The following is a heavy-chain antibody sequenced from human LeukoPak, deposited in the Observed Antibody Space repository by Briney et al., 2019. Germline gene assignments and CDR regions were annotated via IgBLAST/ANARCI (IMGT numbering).Heavy chain of an antibody. D-gene: IGHD2-15*01. V-gene: IGHV3-21*01. CDR3: ARERWPALEFDY. CDR2: ISSSSSYI. Sequence: GGSLRLSCAVSGFTFSSYSMNWVRQAPGKGLEWVSSISSSSSYIYYADSVKGRFTISRDNAKNSLYLQMNSLRAEDTAVYYCARERWPALEFDYWGQGTLVTVSS. CDR1: GFTFSSYS. J-gene: IGHJ4*02.